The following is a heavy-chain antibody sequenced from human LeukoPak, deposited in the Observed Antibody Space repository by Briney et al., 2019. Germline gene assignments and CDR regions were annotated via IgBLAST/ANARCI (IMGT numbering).Heavy chain of an antibody. CDR3: ARVDGRYYYGSGSYSLALDAFDI. D-gene: IGHD3-10*01. J-gene: IGHJ3*02. CDR1: GGSISSSSYY. CDR2: IYHSGST. Sequence: PSETLSLTCTVSGGSISSSSYYWGWIRQPPGKGLEWIGSIYHSGSTYYNPSLKSRVTISVDTSKNQFSLKLSSVTAADTAVYYCARVDGRYYYGSGSYSLALDAFDIWGQGTMVTVSS. V-gene: IGHV4-39*07.